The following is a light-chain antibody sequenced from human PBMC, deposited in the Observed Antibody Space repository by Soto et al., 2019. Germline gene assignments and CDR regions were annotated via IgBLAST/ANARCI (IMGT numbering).Light chain of an antibody. CDR2: DAS. J-gene: IGKJ2*01. CDR3: QQRSNWPQT. CDR1: QSVSSY. V-gene: IGKV3-11*01. Sequence: EIVLTQSPATLSLSPGERATLSCRASQSVSSYLAWYQQKPGQAPRLLIYDASNRATGILARFSGSGSGTDFTLTISSLEPEDFAVYSCQQRSNWPQTFGKGTKLEIK.